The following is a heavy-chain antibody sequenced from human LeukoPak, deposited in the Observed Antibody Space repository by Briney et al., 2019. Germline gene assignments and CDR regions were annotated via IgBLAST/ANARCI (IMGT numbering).Heavy chain of an antibody. Sequence: GGSLRLSCVASGFTFSKNWMHWVRQAPGKGLVWVSRIQGDGSNTNYADSVKGRFSISRDNAKNTMYLQMNSLRAEDTGIYYCARGTSAGGPISPFDFWGQGTVVTVSS. J-gene: IGHJ4*02. V-gene: IGHV3-74*01. CDR2: IQGDGSNT. D-gene: IGHD6-13*01. CDR3: ARGTSAGGPISPFDF. CDR1: GFTFSKNW.